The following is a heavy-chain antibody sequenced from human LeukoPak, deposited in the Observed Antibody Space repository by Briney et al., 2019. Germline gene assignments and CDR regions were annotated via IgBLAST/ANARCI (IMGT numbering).Heavy chain of an antibody. CDR1: GFTFLSYA. J-gene: IGHJ4*02. D-gene: IGHD6-13*01. CDR3: AKGSSWLFDY. V-gene: IGHV3-23*01. Sequence: GGSLRLSCSASGFTFLSYAMTWVRQAPGKGLEWVSAIGGSGDNTYYADSVKGRFTISRDNSKNTLYLQMNSLRAEDTAVYYCAKGSSWLFDYWGQGTLVTVSS. CDR2: IGGSGDNT.